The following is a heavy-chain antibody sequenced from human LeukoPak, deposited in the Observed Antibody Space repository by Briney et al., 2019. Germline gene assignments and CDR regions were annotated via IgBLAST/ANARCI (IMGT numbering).Heavy chain of an antibody. D-gene: IGHD3-3*01. CDR1: GFTFSSYS. V-gene: IGHV3-21*01. CDR2: ISSSSSYI. Sequence: GGSLRLSCAASGFTFSSYSMSWVRQAPGKGLEWVSSISSSSSYIYYADSVKGRFTISRDNAKNSLYLQMNSLRAEDTAVYYCARDSFVTISGGWNWFDPWGQGTLVTVSS. CDR3: ARDSFVTISGGWNWFDP. J-gene: IGHJ5*02.